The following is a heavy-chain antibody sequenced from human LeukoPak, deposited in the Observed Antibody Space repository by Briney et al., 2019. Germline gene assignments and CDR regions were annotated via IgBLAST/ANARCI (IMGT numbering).Heavy chain of an antibody. Sequence: GGSLRLSCVAAGFTFSDYYMSWIRQAPGKGLEWVSYISSSSSYTNYADSVEGRFTISRDNAKNSLYLQMNSLRAEDTAVYYCASGGYNFDYWGQGTLVTVSS. J-gene: IGHJ4*02. D-gene: IGHD5-24*01. CDR2: ISSSSSYT. V-gene: IGHV3-11*03. CDR3: ASGGYNFDY. CDR1: GFTFSDYY.